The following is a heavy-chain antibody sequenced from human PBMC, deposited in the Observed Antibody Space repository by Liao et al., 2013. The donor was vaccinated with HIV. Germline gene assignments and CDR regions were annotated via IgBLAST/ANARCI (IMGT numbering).Heavy chain of an antibody. Sequence: QVQLQESGPGLVKPSQTLSLTCTVSGDSISSGNYYWSWIRQPAGKGLEWIGRIYSSGSTNSSPSLRSRVTISVDMSKNQLFLDLASVTAADTGVYYCARDGGSSETFYQGHFYYMDVWGNGTTVTVS. D-gene: IGHD1-26*01. J-gene: IGHJ6*03. V-gene: IGHV4-61*02. CDR2: IYSSGST. CDR3: ARDGGSSETFYQGHFYYMDV. CDR1: GDSISSGNYY.